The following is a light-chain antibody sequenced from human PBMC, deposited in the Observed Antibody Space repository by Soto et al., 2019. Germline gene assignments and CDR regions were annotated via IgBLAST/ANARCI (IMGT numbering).Light chain of an antibody. J-gene: IGLJ2*01. CDR3: QSYDGSLTGVI. V-gene: IGLV1-40*01. CDR2: NNN. Sequence: QSVLTQPPSVSGSPGQRVTISCTGSTSNIGAGYDVHWYQQPPGTAPKLVIYNNNNRPSGVPDRFSGSKSGTSGSLAITGLQVEDEAEYFCQSYDGSLTGVIFGGGTKVTV. CDR1: TSNIGAGYD.